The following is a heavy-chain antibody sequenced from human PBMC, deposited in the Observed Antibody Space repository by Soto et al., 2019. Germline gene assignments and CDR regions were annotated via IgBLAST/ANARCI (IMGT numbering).Heavy chain of an antibody. Sequence: GGSLRLSCAASGFTFSSHVMSWVRRSPGKGLEWVSGITGGGDITYYADSVRGRFTISRDNSKNTLYLQMNGLRADDTAVYYCAKGEGYSYGHLDYWGQGTLVTVSS. J-gene: IGHJ4*02. CDR2: ITGGGDIT. CDR3: AKGEGYSYGHLDY. D-gene: IGHD5-18*01. CDR1: GFTFSSHV. V-gene: IGHV3-23*01.